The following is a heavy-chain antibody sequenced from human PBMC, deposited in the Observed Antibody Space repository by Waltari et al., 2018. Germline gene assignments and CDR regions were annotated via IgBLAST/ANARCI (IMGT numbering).Heavy chain of an antibody. CDR2: IIPIFGTA. J-gene: IGHJ3*02. Sequence: QVQLVQSGAEVKKPGASVKVSCKASGYTFTSYGYSWVRQAPGQGLEWMGGIIPIFGTANYAQKFQGRVTITTDESTSTAYMELSSLRSEDTAVYYCASLQGGDSFDIWGQGTMVTVSS. CDR1: GYTFTSYG. CDR3: ASLQGGDSFDI. V-gene: IGHV1-69*05. D-gene: IGHD1-26*01.